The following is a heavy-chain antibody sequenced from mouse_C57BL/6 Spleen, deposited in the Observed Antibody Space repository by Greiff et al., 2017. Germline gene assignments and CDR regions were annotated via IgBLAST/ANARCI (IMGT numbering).Heavy chain of an antibody. V-gene: IGHV1-64*01. CDR2: IHPNSGST. J-gene: IGHJ3*01. CDR3: ARHYGSRCAY. CDR1: GYTFTSYW. Sequence: QVQLQQPGAELVKPGASVKLSCKASGYTFTSYWMHWVKQRPGQGLEWIGMIHPNSGSTNYNEKFKSKATLTVDKSSSTAYMQLSSLTSEDSAVYYCARHYGSRCAYWGQGTLVTVSA. D-gene: IGHD1-1*01.